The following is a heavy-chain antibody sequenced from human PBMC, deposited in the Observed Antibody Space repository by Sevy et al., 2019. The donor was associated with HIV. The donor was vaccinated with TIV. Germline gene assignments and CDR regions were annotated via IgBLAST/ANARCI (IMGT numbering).Heavy chain of an antibody. CDR3: ARDSLKYDFWSGYYPNPDYYGMDV. CDR2: IKQDGSEK. V-gene: IGHV3-7*01. J-gene: IGHJ6*02. CDR1: GFTFSSYW. D-gene: IGHD3-3*01. Sequence: GGSLRLSCAASGFTFSSYWMSWVRQAPGKGLEWVANIKQDGSEKYYVDSVKGGFTISRDNAKNSLYLQMNSLRAVNTAVYYCARDSLKYDFWSGYYPNPDYYGMDVWGQGTTVTVSS.